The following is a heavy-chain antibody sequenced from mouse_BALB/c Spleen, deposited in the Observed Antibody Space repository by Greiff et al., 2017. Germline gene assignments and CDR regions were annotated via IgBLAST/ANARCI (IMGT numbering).Heavy chain of an antibody. Sequence: VQLQQSGAELVRSGASVKLSCTASGFNIKDYYMHWVKQRPEQGLEWIGWIDPENGDTEYAPKFQGKATMAADTSSNTAYLQLSSLTSEDTAVYYCNAGVTTRSPYAMDYWGQGTSVTVSS. CDR3: NAGVTTRSPYAMDY. CDR2: IDPENGDT. D-gene: IGHD2-2*01. CDR1: GFNIKDYY. V-gene: IGHV14-4*02. J-gene: IGHJ4*01.